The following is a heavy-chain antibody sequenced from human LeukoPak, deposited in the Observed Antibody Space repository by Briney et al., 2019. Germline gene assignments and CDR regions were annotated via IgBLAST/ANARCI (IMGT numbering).Heavy chain of an antibody. CDR3: ARVTTGGYYNC. CDR1: GGSISSGSYY. J-gene: IGHJ4*02. Sequence: SETLSLTCTVSGGSISSGSYYWSWIRQPAGKGLEWIGRIYTSGSTNYNPSLKSRVTISVDTPKNQFSLKLTSVTAADTAVYYCARVTTGGYYNCWGQGTLATVSS. CDR2: IYTSGST. D-gene: IGHD3-22*01. V-gene: IGHV4-61*02.